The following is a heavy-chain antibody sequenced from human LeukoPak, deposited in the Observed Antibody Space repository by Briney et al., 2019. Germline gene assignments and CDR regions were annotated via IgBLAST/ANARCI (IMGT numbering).Heavy chain of an antibody. CDR1: GFTLSNYG. V-gene: IGHV3-11*01. Sequence: PGGSLRLSCAASGFTLSNYGMSWVRQAPGKGLEWVSCISSSGSSIYYADSVKGRFTISRDNAKNSLYLQMNSLRAEDTAVYYCARDLASSSSLNRAHDAFDIWGQGTMVTVSS. J-gene: IGHJ3*02. CDR3: ARDLASSSSLNRAHDAFDI. D-gene: IGHD6-6*01. CDR2: ISSSGSSI.